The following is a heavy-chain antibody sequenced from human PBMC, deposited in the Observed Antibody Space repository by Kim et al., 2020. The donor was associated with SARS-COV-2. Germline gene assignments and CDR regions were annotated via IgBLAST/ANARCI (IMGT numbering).Heavy chain of an antibody. CDR1: GLIFTNYW. J-gene: IGHJ2*01. V-gene: IGHV3-7*03. CDR2: INEDGSAK. Sequence: GGSLRLSCEVSGLIFTNYWMSWVRQAPGKGPEWVANINEDGSAKYYVDSVKGRFTISRDNSKNSHYLQMNSLRVEDTAVYYCARGGLWGRGALVTVSS. CDR3: ARGGL.